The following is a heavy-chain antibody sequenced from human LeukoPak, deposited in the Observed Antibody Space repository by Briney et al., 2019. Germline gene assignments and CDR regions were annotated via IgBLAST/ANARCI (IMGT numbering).Heavy chain of an antibody. D-gene: IGHD6-19*01. CDR2: ISCDGSNK. Sequence: GGSLRLSCAASGFTFSSYGMHWVRQAPGKGLEWVAVISCDGSNKYYADSVKGRFTISRDNSKNTLYLQMNSLRAEDTAVYYCARDGSSGYLGGNWGQGTLVTVSS. J-gene: IGHJ4*02. CDR1: GFTFSSYG. CDR3: ARDGSSGYLGGN. V-gene: IGHV3-30*03.